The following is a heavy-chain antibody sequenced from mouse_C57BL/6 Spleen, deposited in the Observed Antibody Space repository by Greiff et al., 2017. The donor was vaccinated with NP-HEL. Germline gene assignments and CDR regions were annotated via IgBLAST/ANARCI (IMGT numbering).Heavy chain of an antibody. CDR3: ARCQAPLYFDY. Sequence: EVKLVESGGGLVQPGGSLSLSCAASGFTFTDYYMSWVRQPPGKALEWLGFIRNKANGYTTEYSASVKGRFTISRDNSQSILYYQMNDLSATDSATYYCARCQAPLYFDYWGQGTTLTVAS. J-gene: IGHJ2*01. D-gene: IGHD3-2*02. CDR2: IRNKANGYTT. CDR1: GFTFTDYY. V-gene: IGHV7-3*01.